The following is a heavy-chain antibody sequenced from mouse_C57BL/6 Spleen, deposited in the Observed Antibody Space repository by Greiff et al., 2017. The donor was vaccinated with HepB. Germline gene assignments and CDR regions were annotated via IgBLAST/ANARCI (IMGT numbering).Heavy chain of an antibody. V-gene: IGHV5-4*03. CDR1: GFTFSSYA. Sequence: EVKVVESGGGLVKPGGSLKLSCAASGFTFSSYAMSWVRQTPEKRLKWVATISDGGSYTYYPDNVKGRFTISRDNAKNNLYLQVSHLKSEDTAMYYCARGVYGSSPYAMDYWGQGTSVTVSS. J-gene: IGHJ4*01. D-gene: IGHD1-1*01. CDR2: ISDGGSYT. CDR3: ARGVYGSSPYAMDY.